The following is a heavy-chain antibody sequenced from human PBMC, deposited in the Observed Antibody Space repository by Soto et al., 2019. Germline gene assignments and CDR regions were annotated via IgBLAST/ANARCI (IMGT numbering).Heavy chain of an antibody. Sequence: SETLSLTCAVYGGSFSGYYWSWIRQPAGRGLEWIGEINHSGSTNYNPYLKSRVTISVDTSKNQFSLKLSSVTAADTAVYYCARTVDTAIVIDYWGQGTLVTVS. J-gene: IGHJ4*02. CDR3: ARTVDTAIVIDY. D-gene: IGHD5-18*01. CDR1: GGSFSGYY. V-gene: IGHV4-34*01. CDR2: INHSGST.